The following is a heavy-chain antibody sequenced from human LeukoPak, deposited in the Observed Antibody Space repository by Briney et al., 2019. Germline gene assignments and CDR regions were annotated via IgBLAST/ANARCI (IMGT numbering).Heavy chain of an antibody. J-gene: IGHJ4*02. CDR3: ARSSEGY. CDR1: GFTFNNYA. Sequence: GGSLRLSCAASGFTFNNYATNWFRQAPGKGLEWVSSISSSSSYIYYADSVKGRFTISRDNAKNSLYLQMNSLRAEDTAVYYCARSSEGYWGQGTLVTVSS. CDR2: ISSSSSYI. D-gene: IGHD1-26*01. V-gene: IGHV3-21*01.